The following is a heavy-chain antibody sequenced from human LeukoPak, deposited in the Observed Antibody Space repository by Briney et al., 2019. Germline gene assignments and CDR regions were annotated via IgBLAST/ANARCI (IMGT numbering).Heavy chain of an antibody. CDR1: GGSISSYY. CDR3: ARARRGLRSSTWNCFDY. J-gene: IGHJ4*02. Sequence: SETLSLTCTVSGGSISSYYWSWIRQPPGKGLEWIGYIYYSGSTNYNPSLKSRVTISVDTSKNQFPLKLSSVTAADTAVYYCARARRGLRSSTWNCFDYWGQGTLVTVSS. V-gene: IGHV4-59*01. D-gene: IGHD4-17*01. CDR2: IYYSGST.